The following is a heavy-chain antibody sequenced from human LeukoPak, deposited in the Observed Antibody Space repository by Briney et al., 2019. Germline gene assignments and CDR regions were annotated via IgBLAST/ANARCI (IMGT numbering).Heavy chain of an antibody. CDR2: ISYDGSNK. CDR3: AKGTNSGSYNADAFDI. D-gene: IGHD1-26*01. CDR1: GFTFSSYG. J-gene: IGHJ3*02. Sequence: QSGGSLRLSCAASGFTFSSYGMHWVRQAPGKGLEWVAVISYDGSNKYYADSVKGRFTISRDNSKNTLYLQMNSLRAEDTAVYYCAKGTNSGSYNADAFDIWGQGTMVTVSS. V-gene: IGHV3-30*18.